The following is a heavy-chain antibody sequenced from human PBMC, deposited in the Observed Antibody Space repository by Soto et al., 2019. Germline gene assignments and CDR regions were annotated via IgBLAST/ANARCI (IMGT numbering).Heavy chain of an antibody. CDR3: AKDKGFGELI. CDR2: VSGSGGST. D-gene: IGHD3-10*01. CDR1: GRTFTTHV. Sequence: EVQLLESGGGVVQPGGSLSLSCSASGRTFTTHVMTWVRQAPGEGLEWVSTVSGSGGSTSYADSVKGRFTISRDTSNNTLYLQMNSLRVEDTAVYYCAKDKGFGELIWGQGTMVIVSS. J-gene: IGHJ3*02. V-gene: IGHV3-23*01.